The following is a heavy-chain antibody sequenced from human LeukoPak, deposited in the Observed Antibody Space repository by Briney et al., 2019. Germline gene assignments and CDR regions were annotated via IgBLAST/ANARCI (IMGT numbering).Heavy chain of an antibody. D-gene: IGHD4-17*01. CDR1: GYTFTDCY. Sequence: GASVKVSCKVSGYTFTDCYMHWVQQAPGKGLEWMGLVDPEDGETIYAEKFQGRVTITADTSTDTAYMELSSLRSEDTAVYYCATGLGDFWNFDYWGQGTLVTVSS. V-gene: IGHV1-69-2*01. CDR3: ATGLGDFWNFDY. CDR2: VDPEDGET. J-gene: IGHJ4*02.